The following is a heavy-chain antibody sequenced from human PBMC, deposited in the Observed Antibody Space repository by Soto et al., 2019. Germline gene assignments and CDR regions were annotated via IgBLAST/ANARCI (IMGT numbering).Heavy chain of an antibody. CDR2: IYYSGST. CDR3: ARATIVLVPAAMVSHWFDP. Sequence: QVQLQESGPGLVKPSQTLSLTCTVSGGSISSGDYYWSWIRQPPGKGLEWIGYIYYSGSTYYNPSLKSRVTISVDTSKNQFSLKLSSVTAAETAVYYCARATIVLVPAAMVSHWFDPWGQGTLVTVSS. D-gene: IGHD2-2*01. CDR1: GGSISSGDYY. J-gene: IGHJ5*02. V-gene: IGHV4-30-4*01.